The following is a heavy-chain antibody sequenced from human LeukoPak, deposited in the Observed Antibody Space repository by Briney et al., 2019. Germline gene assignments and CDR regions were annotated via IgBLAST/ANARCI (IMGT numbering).Heavy chain of an antibody. Sequence: PSETLSLTCNVSGGPISTYYWTWIRQPPGKGLEWIGHILYTGNTKYNPSLKSRVTTSVDTSKNQFSLKLSSVTAADTAVYYCARGLRTQGWFDPWGQGTLVTVSS. CDR1: GGPISTYY. D-gene: IGHD1-14*01. CDR2: ILYTGNT. V-gene: IGHV4-59*01. CDR3: ARGLRTQGWFDP. J-gene: IGHJ5*02.